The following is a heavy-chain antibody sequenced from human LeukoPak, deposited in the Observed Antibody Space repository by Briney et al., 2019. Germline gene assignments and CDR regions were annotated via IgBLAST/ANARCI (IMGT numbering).Heavy chain of an antibody. V-gene: IGHV4-59*08. CDR3: ARGHLEYGTGLDY. D-gene: IGHD4-17*01. CDR2: IYYSGST. Sequence: SETLPLTCTVSGGSISSYYWSWIRQPPGKGLEWIGYIYYSGSTNYNPSLKSRVTISVDTSKNQPSLKLSSVTAADTAVYYCARGHLEYGTGLDYWGQGTLVTVSS. J-gene: IGHJ4*02. CDR1: GGSISSYY.